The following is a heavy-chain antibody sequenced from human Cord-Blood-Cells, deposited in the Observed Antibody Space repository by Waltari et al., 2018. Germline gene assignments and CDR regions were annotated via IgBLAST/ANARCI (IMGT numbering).Heavy chain of an antibody. CDR3: ARHVGGSSTSCYDY. CDR2: IYYRGGT. Sequence: QVQLQESGPGLVKPSETLSLTCTVSGGSISSYYWSWIRQPPGKGLEWIGYIYYRGGTNSNPPLKSRFTISVDTSRNQFSLKLSSVTAADTAVYYCARHVGGSSTSCYDYWGQGTLVTVSS. V-gene: IGHV4-59*08. CDR1: GGSISSYY. D-gene: IGHD2-2*01. J-gene: IGHJ4*02.